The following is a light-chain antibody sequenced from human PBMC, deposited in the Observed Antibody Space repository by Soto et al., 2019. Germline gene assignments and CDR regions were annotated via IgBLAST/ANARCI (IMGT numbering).Light chain of an antibody. CDR1: SSNIASNT. CDR3: AAWDDSLNGYV. V-gene: IGLV1-44*01. J-gene: IGLJ1*01. Sequence: QSVLTQAPSASGTPGQRVIISCSGSSSNIASNTVNWYQRLPGTAPKLLIYTNDQRPSGVPVRFSASKSGTSASLAISGLQSEDEADYYCAAWDDSLNGYVFGPGTKVTVL. CDR2: TND.